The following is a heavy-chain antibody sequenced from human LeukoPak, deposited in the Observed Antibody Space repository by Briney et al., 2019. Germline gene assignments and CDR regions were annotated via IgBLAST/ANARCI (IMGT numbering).Heavy chain of an antibody. Sequence: QTGGSLRLSCAASGFTFSSYDMTWVRQAPGRGLEWVSSIRPSGDNTYYGDSVKGRFTISRENAKNSLYLQMNSLRAGDTAVYYCARIRARSGWYVGKYYYYYMDVWGKGTTVTISS. V-gene: IGHV3-23*01. CDR3: ARIRARSGWYVGKYYYYYMDV. D-gene: IGHD6-19*01. CDR1: GFTFSSYD. CDR2: IRPSGDNT. J-gene: IGHJ6*03.